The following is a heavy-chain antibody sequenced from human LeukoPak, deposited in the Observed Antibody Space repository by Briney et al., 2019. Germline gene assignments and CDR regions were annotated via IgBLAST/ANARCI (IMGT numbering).Heavy chain of an antibody. CDR2: ISGSGGST. J-gene: IGHJ2*01. CDR3: AKVPAAMYWYFDL. D-gene: IGHD2-2*01. V-gene: IGHV3-23*01. Sequence: PAGSLRLSCAASGFTFSSYAMSWVRQAPGKGLEWVSAISGSGGSTYYADSVKGRFTISRDNSKHTLYLQMNSLRAEDTAVYYCAKVPAAMYWYFDLWGRGTLVTVFS. CDR1: GFTFSSYA.